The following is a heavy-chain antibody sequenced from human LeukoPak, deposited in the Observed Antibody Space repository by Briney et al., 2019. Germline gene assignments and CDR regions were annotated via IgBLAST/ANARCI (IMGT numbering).Heavy chain of an antibody. D-gene: IGHD6-13*01. V-gene: IGHV1-2*02. CDR3: AREPAIIAAAGFDY. CDR1: GYTFTGYY. CDR2: INPNSGGT. Sequence: EAPVKVSCKASGYTFTGYYMHWVRQAPGQGLEWMGWINPNSGGTNYAQKFQGRVTMTRDTSISTAYMELSRLRSDDTAVYYCAREPAIIAAAGFDYWGQGTLVTVSS. J-gene: IGHJ4*02.